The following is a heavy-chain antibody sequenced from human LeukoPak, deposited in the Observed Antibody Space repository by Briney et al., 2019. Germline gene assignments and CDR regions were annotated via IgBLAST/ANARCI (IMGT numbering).Heavy chain of an antibody. D-gene: IGHD6-13*01. V-gene: IGHV3-48*03. Sequence: PGGSLRLSCAASGFTFSSYEMNWVRQAPGKGLEWVSYISSSGSTIYYADSVKGRFTISRDNAKNSLYLQMNSLRAEDTALYYCAREGIAAAGTYYYYYMDVWGKGTTVTVSS. CDR1: GFTFSSYE. J-gene: IGHJ6*03. CDR2: ISSSGSTI. CDR3: AREGIAAAGTYYYYYMDV.